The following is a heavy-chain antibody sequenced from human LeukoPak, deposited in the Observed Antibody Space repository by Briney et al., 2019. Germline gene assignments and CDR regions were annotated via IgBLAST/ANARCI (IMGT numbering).Heavy chain of an antibody. Sequence: PSQTLSLTCAVSGGSIISGGYSWSWIRQPPGKCLEWLGYIYHSGSTYYNPSLKSRVTISVDRSKNQFSLKLSSVTAADTAVYYCDSSLYYYGSGSYFTWGQGTLVTVSS. CDR3: DSSLYYYGSGSYFT. CDR2: IYHSGST. J-gene: IGHJ4*02. D-gene: IGHD3-10*01. CDR1: GGSIISGGYS. V-gene: IGHV4-30-2*01.